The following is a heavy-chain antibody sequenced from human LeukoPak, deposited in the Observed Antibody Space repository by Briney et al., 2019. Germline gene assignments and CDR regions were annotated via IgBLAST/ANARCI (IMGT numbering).Heavy chain of an antibody. V-gene: IGHV4-31*03. CDR3: ASTPALYYYDSSGYYLGAFDI. CDR1: GGSISSGGYY. Sequence: SETLSLTCTVSGGSISSGGYYWSWIRQHPGKGLEWIGYIYYSGSTYYNPSLKSRVTISVDTSKNQFSLKLSSVTAADTAVYYCASTPALYYYDSSGYYLGAFDIWGQETMVTVSS. J-gene: IGHJ3*02. CDR2: IYYSGST. D-gene: IGHD3-22*01.